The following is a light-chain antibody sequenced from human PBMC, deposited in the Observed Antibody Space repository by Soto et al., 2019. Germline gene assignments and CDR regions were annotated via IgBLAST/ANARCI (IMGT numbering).Light chain of an antibody. Sequence: QSALTQPASVSGSPGESITISCIGTKNDIGSYRFVSWYQQHPGEAPKLMISEGSKRPSGTSNRFSGSKSGNTASLRISGLQAEDEADYYCTSFTTTRFYVFGPGTKLTVL. V-gene: IGLV2-14*02. J-gene: IGLJ1*01. CDR2: EGS. CDR3: TSFTTTRFYV. CDR1: KNDIGSYRF.